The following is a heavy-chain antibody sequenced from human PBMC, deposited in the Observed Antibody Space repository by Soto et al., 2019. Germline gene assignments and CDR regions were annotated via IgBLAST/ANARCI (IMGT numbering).Heavy chain of an antibody. Sequence: AAPAPGNPAQTLTMTCTFCGFSHNNTGMCVSWIRQPPGKVLEWLARIDWDDDKYYSTSLKTRLTISKDTSKNQVVLTMTNMDPVDTATYYCARIASSSSPYYYYYGMDVWGQGTTVTVSS. CDR3: ARIASSSSPYYYYYGMDV. CDR1: GFSHNNTGMC. J-gene: IGHJ6*02. D-gene: IGHD6-6*01. CDR2: IDWDDDK. V-gene: IGHV2-70*11.